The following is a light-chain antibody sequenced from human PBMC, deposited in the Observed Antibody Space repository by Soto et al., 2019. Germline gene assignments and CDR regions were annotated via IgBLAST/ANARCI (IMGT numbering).Light chain of an antibody. Sequence: EIVLTQSPGTLSLSPGERATLSCRASQSVSSSYLAWYQQKPGQAPRLLIYGASSRSTGIPDRFSGSGSGTDFTLTISRLEPEDFAAYYCQQYGISHTFGQGTKVEIK. CDR3: QQYGISHT. J-gene: IGKJ1*01. V-gene: IGKV3-20*01. CDR2: GAS. CDR1: QSVSSSY.